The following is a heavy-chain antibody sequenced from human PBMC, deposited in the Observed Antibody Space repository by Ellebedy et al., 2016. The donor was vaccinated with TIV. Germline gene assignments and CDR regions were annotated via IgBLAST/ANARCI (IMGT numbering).Heavy chain of an antibody. CDR2: SSSSSYYI. V-gene: IGHV3-21*01. Sequence: PGGSLRLACAASGFTFSSYSMNWVRQAPGKGLEWVSSSSSSSYYIYYADSVKGRFTFSRDNAKNSLYLQMNSLRAEDTAVYYCARDLDYYYGMDVWGQGTTVTVSS. CDR3: ARDLDYYYGMDV. CDR1: GFTFSSYS. J-gene: IGHJ6*02.